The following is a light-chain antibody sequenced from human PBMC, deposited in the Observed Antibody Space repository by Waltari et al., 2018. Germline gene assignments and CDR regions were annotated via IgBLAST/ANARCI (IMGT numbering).Light chain of an antibody. Sequence: DIQLTQSPSFLSASVGDRVTITCRASQGISSYLAWYQQKPGKAPKLLIYAASTLQSGVPSWFTGSGSGTEFTLTISSLQPEDSATYYCQQLNSYPMYTFGQGIKLEIK. V-gene: IGKV1-9*01. CDR2: AAS. CDR3: QQLNSYPMYT. CDR1: QGISSY. J-gene: IGKJ2*01.